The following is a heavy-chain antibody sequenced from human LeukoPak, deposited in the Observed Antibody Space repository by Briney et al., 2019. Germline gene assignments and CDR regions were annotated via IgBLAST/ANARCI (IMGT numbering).Heavy chain of an antibody. CDR3: ARASTRAAFDI. CDR2: IKQDGSEK. D-gene: IGHD2-2*01. Sequence: GGSLRLSCAASGFTFSSYWKSWVRQAPGKGLEWVANIKQDGSEKYYVDSVKGRFTISRDNAKNSLYLQMNSLRAEDTAVYYCARASTRAAFDIWGLGTMVTVSS. CDR1: GFTFSSYW. V-gene: IGHV3-7*04. J-gene: IGHJ3*02.